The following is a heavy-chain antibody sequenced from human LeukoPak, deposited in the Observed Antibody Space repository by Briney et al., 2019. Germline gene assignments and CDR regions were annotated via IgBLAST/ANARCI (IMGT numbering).Heavy chain of an antibody. CDR2: IYTSGST. J-gene: IGHJ3*02. Sequence: SETLSLTCTVSGGSISSYYWSWIRQPAGKGLEWIGRIYTSGSTNYNPSLKSRVTMSVDTSKNQFSLKLSSVTAADTAVYYCARVGGWNYGNIQNAFDIWGQGTMVTVSS. D-gene: IGHD1-7*01. CDR1: GGSISSYY. V-gene: IGHV4-4*07. CDR3: ARVGGWNYGNIQNAFDI.